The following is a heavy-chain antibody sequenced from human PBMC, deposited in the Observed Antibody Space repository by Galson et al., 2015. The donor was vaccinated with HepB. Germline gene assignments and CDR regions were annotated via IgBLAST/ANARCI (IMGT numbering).Heavy chain of an antibody. CDR3: AHTLIAVPGDY. V-gene: IGHV2-5*02. D-gene: IGHD6-13*01. J-gene: IGHJ4*02. Sequence: ALVKPTQTLTLTCTFSGFSLSTSGVGVGWIRQPPGKALEWLALIYWDDDKRYSSSLKSRLTITKDTSKNQVVLTMTNMDPVDTATYYCAHTLIAVPGDYWGQGTLVTVSS. CDR2: IYWDDDK. CDR1: GFSLSTSGVG.